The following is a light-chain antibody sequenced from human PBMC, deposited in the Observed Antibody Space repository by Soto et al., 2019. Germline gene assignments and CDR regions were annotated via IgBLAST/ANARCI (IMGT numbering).Light chain of an antibody. CDR1: QSVSSSY. Sequence: EIVLSQTPGTLSLSAGERATLSCRASQSVSSSYLAWYQQKPGLALRLLIYGVSSRATGIPDRFSGSVAGTDCSITILRLEIEEFAVYDCQEYGISKWTFGHVANVAIK. J-gene: IGKJ1*01. CDR2: GVS. CDR3: QEYGISKWT. V-gene: IGKV3-20*01.